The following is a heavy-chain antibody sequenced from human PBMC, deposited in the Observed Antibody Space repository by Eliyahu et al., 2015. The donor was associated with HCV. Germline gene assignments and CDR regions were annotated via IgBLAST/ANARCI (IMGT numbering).Heavy chain of an antibody. CDR2: ISGSGGST. V-gene: IGHV3-23*01. Sequence: EVQLLESGGGLVQPGGSLRLSCAASGFTFSXYAMSWVRQAPGKGLEWVSAISGSGGSTYYADSVKGRFTISRDNSKNTLYLQMNSLRAEDTAVYYCAKMHYYDSSGYYPEDYWGQGTLVTVSS. CDR3: AKMHYYDSSGYYPEDY. J-gene: IGHJ4*02. CDR1: GFTFSXYA. D-gene: IGHD3-22*01.